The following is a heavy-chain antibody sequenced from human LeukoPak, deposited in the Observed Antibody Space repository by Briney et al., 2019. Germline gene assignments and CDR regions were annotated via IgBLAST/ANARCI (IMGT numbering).Heavy chain of an antibody. CDR3: ARGGSTSYNWFDP. V-gene: IGHV1-69*05. Sequence: SVKVSCKASGGTFSSYAISWVRQAPGQGLEWMGGIIPIFGTANYAQKFQGRVTITTDESTSTAYMELSSLRSEDTAVYYCARGGSTSYNWFDPWGQGTLVIVSS. CDR2: IIPIFGTA. D-gene: IGHD2-2*01. J-gene: IGHJ5*02. CDR1: GGTFSSYA.